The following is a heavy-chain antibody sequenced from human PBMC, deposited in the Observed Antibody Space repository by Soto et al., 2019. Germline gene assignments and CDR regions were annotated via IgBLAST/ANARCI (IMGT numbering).Heavy chain of an antibody. D-gene: IGHD7-27*01. V-gene: IGHV4-59*08. CDR3: ARRVTGDAHFDL. CDR2: IYYSGST. J-gene: IGHJ2*01. CDR1: GGSISSHY. Sequence: QVQLQESGPGLVKPSETISLTCTGYGGSISSHYWIWIRQPPGKGLEWIGYIYYSGSTNYNPSLKSRVTISVDTSKNQFSLKLSSVTAADTAVYYCARRVTGDAHFDLWGRGTVVTVSS.